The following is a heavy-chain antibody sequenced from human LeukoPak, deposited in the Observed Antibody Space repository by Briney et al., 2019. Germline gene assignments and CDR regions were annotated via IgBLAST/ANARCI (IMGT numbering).Heavy chain of an antibody. Sequence: SQTLSPTCAVSARSSTGHYWRWVRHSQGKGIEWIGEIHHDGRTKYRPYLQNRISIFLDTSKNEVYLRLTHVTAADTAMYFCARDPVHHDYGETVNAYDVRGQGTMVIVSS. D-gene: IGHD4-17*01. CDR2: IHHDGRT. CDR1: ARSSTGHY. J-gene: IGHJ3*01. V-gene: IGHV4-34*01. CDR3: ARDPVHHDYGETVNAYDV.